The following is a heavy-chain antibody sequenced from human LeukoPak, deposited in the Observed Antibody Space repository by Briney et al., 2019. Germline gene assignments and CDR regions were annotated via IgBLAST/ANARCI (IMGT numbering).Heavy chain of an antibody. D-gene: IGHD3-16*01. CDR1: GFTVSSNY. CDR2: IYRGGAT. J-gene: IGHJ4*02. CDR3: AKEGSVTYREDFDY. V-gene: IGHV3-66*02. Sequence: GGSLRLSCAASGFTVSSNYMSWVRQAPGKGLEWVSVIYRGGATYYADSVKGRFTISRDNSKNTLYLQMNSLRGEDTAVYYCAKEGSVTYREDFDYWGQGTLVTVSA.